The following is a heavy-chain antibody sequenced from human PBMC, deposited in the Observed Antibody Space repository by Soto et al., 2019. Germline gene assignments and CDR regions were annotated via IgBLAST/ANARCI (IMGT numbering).Heavy chain of an antibody. Sequence: ASVKVSCKASGYTFTSYAMRWVRQAPGQRLEWMGWINAGNGNTKYSQKFQGRVTITRDTSASTAYMELSSLRSEDTAVYYCARSNDSGSYYRHWFDPWGQGTLVTVSS. V-gene: IGHV1-3*01. CDR1: GYTFTSYA. J-gene: IGHJ5*02. D-gene: IGHD1-26*01. CDR2: INAGNGNT. CDR3: ARSNDSGSYYRHWFDP.